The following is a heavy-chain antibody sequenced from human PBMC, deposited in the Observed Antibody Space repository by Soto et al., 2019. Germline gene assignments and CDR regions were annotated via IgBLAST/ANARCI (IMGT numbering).Heavy chain of an antibody. J-gene: IGHJ4*02. V-gene: IGHV4-61*01. CDR2: IYYSGST. CDR1: GGSVSSGSYY. Sequence: QVQLQESGPGLVKPSETLSLTCTVSGGSVSSGSYYWSRIRQPPGKGLEWIGYIYYSGSTNYNPSLKSRVTISVDTSKNQFSLKLSSVTAADTAVYYCARAIRTGGSFQIGLFDYWGQGTLVTVSS. CDR3: ARAIRTGGSFQIGLFDY. D-gene: IGHD1-26*01.